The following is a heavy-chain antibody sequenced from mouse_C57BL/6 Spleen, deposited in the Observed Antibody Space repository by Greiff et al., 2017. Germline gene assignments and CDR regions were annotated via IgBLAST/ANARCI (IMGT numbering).Heavy chain of an antibody. D-gene: IGHD1-1*01. CDR2: IDPETGGT. CDR1: GYTFTDYE. V-gene: IGHV1-15*01. CDR3: TRKDPNLLLRSLDY. J-gene: IGHJ2*01. Sequence: QVQLQQSGAELVRPGASVTLSCKASGYTFTDYEMHWVKQTPVHGLEWIGAIDPETGGTAYNQKFKGKAILTADKSSSTAYMELRSLTSEDSAVYYCTRKDPNLLLRSLDYWGQGTTLTVSS.